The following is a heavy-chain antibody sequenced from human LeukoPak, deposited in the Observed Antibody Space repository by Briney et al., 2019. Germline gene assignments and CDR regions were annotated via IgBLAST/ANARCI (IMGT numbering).Heavy chain of an antibody. CDR1: GFTFSNAW. D-gene: IGHD4-23*01. CDR3: TTKTLMLRWYATDY. Sequence: GGSLRLSCAASGFTFSNAWMSWVRQAPGEGLERVGRIKSKTDGGTTDYAAPVKGRFTISRDDSKNTLYLQMNSLKTKDTAVYYCTTKTLMLRWYATDYWGQGTLVTVSS. CDR2: IKSKTDGGTT. V-gene: IGHV3-15*01. J-gene: IGHJ4*02.